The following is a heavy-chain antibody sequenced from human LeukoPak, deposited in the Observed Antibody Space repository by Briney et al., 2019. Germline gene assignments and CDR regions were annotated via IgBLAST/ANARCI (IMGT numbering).Heavy chain of an antibody. J-gene: IGHJ4*02. CDR3: ARIGPSPQKKGTRVTRMYYFDY. D-gene: IGHD4-11*01. CDR2: INHSGST. Sequence: SETLSLTCTVSGGSISSSSYYWGWIRQPPGKGLEWIGEINHSGSTNYNPSLKSRVTISVDTSKNQFSLKLSSVTAADTAVYYCARIGPSPQKKGTRVTRMYYFDYWGQGTLVTVSS. CDR1: GGSISSSSYY. V-gene: IGHV4-39*07.